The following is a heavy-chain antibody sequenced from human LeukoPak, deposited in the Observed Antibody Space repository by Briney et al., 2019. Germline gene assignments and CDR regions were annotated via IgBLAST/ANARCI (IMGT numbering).Heavy chain of an antibody. Sequence: PSETLSLTCTVSGGSISSSSYYWGWIRQPPGKGLEWIGSIYYSGSTYYNPSLKSRVTISVDTSKNQFSLKLSSVTAADTAIYYCAISREYSYGHPYYFDYWGQGTLVTVSS. CDR2: IYYSGST. CDR3: AISREYSYGHPYYFDY. CDR1: GGSISSSSYY. V-gene: IGHV4-39*07. D-gene: IGHD5-18*01. J-gene: IGHJ4*02.